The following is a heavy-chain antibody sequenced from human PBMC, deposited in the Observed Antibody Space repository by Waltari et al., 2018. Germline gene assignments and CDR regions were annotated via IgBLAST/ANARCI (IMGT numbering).Heavy chain of an antibody. V-gene: IGHV3-7*03. CDR2: IKQDGSEK. D-gene: IGHD1-26*01. J-gene: IGHJ4*02. CDR3: AREVGSTAGLVDH. CDR1: GLSFSSSW. Sequence: EVQLVESGGGLVQPGGSLRLSCAASGLSFSSSWMTWVRQAPGKGLEWVANIKQDGSEKYYVDSVKGRFTIFRDNAKNSLYLQMTSLRAEDTAVFYCAREVGSTAGLVDHWGQGTLVSVSS.